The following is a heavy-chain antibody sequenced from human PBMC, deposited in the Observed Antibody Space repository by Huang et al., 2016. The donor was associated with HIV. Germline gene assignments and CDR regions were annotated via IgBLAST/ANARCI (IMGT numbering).Heavy chain of an antibody. J-gene: IGHJ4*02. CDR2: SIPISGTA. Sequence: QVQLVQSGAEVKKPGSSVKVSCKASGGTFSSYAISWVRKAPGQGLEWMGGSIPISGTANYAQKFQGRVTITADESTSTAYMELGSLRSEDTAVYYCARVESRRYYDSSGYYYWGQGTLVTVSS. CDR3: ARVESRRYYDSSGYYY. CDR1: GGTFSSYA. D-gene: IGHD3-22*01. V-gene: IGHV1-69*01.